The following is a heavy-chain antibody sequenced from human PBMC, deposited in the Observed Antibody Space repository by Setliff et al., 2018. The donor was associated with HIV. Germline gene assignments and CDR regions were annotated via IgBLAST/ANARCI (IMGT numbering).Heavy chain of an antibody. CDR1: GAPFNGYY. D-gene: IGHD6-19*01. V-gene: IGHV4-34*01. CDR2: IYHSGIV. CDR3: ARGAIAVAGISYYYYGMDV. Sequence: SETLSLTCAVYGAPFNGYYWAWIRQSPAKGLEWIGEIYHSGIVNYNPSLQSRVTISTDTSKNQFSLRLNSVTVADTSVYYCARGAIAVAGISYYYYGMDVWGQGTTVTV. J-gene: IGHJ6*02.